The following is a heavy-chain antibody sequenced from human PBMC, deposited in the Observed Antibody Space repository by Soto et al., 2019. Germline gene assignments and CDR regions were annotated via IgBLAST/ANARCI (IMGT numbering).Heavy chain of an antibody. V-gene: IGHV3-48*03. Sequence: GGSLRLSCAASGFTFSNYEMKWVRQAPGKGLEWVSYISSSGSTIKYADSVQGRFTISRDNARNSLYLQMNSLRVEDTAVYYCARTKYTSSWYEAYDIWGLGTMVTVSS. D-gene: IGHD6-13*01. CDR2: ISSSGSTI. CDR3: ARTKYTSSWYEAYDI. CDR1: GFTFSNYE. J-gene: IGHJ3*02.